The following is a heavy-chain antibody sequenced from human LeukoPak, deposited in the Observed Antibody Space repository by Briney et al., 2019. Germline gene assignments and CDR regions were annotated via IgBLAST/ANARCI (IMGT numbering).Heavy chain of an antibody. V-gene: IGHV3-30*18. D-gene: IGHD2/OR15-2a*01. CDR1: GLTFSNHG. Sequence: PGRSLRLSCAATGLTFSNHGMHWVRQAPGKGLEWVAMITSDGNNKYYADSVKDRFTISRDDSKNTLYLQMNSLSDEDTAVYYCAKDKIFRYLDYWGQGALVTVTS. CDR3: AKDKIFRYLDY. J-gene: IGHJ4*02. CDR2: ITSDGNNK.